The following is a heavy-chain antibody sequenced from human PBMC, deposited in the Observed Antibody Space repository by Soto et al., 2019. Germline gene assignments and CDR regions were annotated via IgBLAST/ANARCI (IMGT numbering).Heavy chain of an antibody. CDR1: GYTFTSYG. V-gene: IGHV1-18*01. Sequence: SVKVSCKASGYTFTSYGIGWVRQAPGQGLEWMGWISAYNGNTNYAQKLQGRVTMTTDTSTSTAYMELRSLRSDDTAVYYCARSNLVRGVIASPYYYYYYGMDVWGQGTTVTVSS. CDR2: ISAYNGNT. CDR3: ARSNLVRGVIASPYYYYYYGMDV. J-gene: IGHJ6*02. D-gene: IGHD3-10*01.